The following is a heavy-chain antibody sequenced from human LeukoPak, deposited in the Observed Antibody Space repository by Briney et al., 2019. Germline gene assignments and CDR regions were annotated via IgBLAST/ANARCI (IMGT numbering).Heavy chain of an antibody. V-gene: IGHV3-15*01. CDR3: TTATSY. CDR2: IKSKTYGGTT. CDR1: GFTFSNAW. J-gene: IGHJ4*02. Sequence: GGSLRLSCAASGFTFSNAWMSWVRQAPGKGLEWVGRIKSKTYGGTTDYAAPVKGRFTISRDDSKNTVYLQMNSLKIEDTALYYCTTATSYWGQGSLVTVSS.